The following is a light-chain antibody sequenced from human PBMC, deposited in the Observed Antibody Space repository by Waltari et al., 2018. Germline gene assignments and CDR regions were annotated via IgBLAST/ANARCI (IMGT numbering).Light chain of an antibody. CDR3: QHYVSLPVT. Sequence: EIVLTQSPGTLSLSPGERATLTCRASQSIGRSLAWYQQKPGQPHRLLIYGTSNRATGIPDGFSGGGSATDFSLTISRLEPEDVAMYYCQHYVSLPVTFGQGTKVEIK. V-gene: IGKV3-20*01. J-gene: IGKJ1*01. CDR2: GTS. CDR1: QSIGRS.